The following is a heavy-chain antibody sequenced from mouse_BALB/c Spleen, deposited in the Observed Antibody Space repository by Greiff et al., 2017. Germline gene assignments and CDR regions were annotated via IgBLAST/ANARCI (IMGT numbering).Heavy chain of an antibody. D-gene: IGHD1-1*02. CDR3: AGTDYGDAMDY. V-gene: IGHV1-54*01. CDR2: INPGSGGT. J-gene: IGHJ4*01. Sequence: VQLVESGAELVRPGTSVKVSCKASGYAFTNYLIEWVKQRPGQGLEWIGVINPGSGGTNYNEKFKGKATLPADKSSSTAYMQLSSLTSDDSAVYFCAGTDYGDAMDYWGQGTSVTVSS. CDR1: GYAFTNYL.